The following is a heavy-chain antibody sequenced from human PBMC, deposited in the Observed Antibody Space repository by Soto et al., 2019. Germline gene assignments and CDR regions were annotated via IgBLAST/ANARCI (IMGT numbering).Heavy chain of an antibody. V-gene: IGHV4-59*12. CDR1: GGSISSYY. CDR2: IYYSGST. J-gene: IGHJ6*02. Sequence: SETLSLTCTVSGGSISSYYWSWIRQPPGKGLEWIGYIYYSGSTNYNRSLKSRVTISVDTSKNQFSLKLSSVTAADTAVYYCARGWGSTSCYTCLFYYYYGMDVWGQGTTVTVSS. CDR3: ARGWGSTSCYTCLFYYYYGMDV. D-gene: IGHD2-2*02.